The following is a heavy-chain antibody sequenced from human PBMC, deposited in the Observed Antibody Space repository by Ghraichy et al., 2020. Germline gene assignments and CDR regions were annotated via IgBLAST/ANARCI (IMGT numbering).Heavy chain of an antibody. D-gene: IGHD3-3*01. J-gene: IGHJ4*02. CDR1: GGSISSTNYY. Sequence: SETLSLTCTVSGGSISSTNYYWGWIRQPPGKGLEWIGSIYYSGITYYNASLKSRVTISVDTSKNQFSLRLSSVTAADTAVYYCARESKGTRSFGVVDYWGQGTLVTVSS. CDR3: ARESKGTRSFGVVDY. V-gene: IGHV4-39*07. CDR2: IYYSGIT.